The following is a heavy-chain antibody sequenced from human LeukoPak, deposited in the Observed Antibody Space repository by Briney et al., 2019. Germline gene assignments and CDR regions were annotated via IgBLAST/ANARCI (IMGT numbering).Heavy chain of an antibody. CDR2: ISSSSRSI. J-gene: IGHJ4*02. D-gene: IGHD3-16*01. V-gene: IGHV3-21*01. CDR1: GFTFSSYS. CDR3: ASRGGIYY. Sequence: GGSLRLSCAASGFTFSSYSMNWVRQAPGKGLEWVSVISSSSRSIYYADSVKGRFTISRDNAKSSLSLQMNSLRAEDTAVYYCASRGGIYYWGQGTLVTVSS.